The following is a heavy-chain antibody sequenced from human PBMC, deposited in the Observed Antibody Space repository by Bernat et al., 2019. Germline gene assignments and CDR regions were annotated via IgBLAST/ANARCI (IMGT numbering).Heavy chain of an antibody. V-gene: IGHV1-69*01. CDR2: IIPIFGTA. D-gene: IGHD3-16*02. CDR3: ASHEITFGGVIVPGFDY. Sequence: GSSVKVSCKASGGTFSSYAISWVRQAPGQGLEWMGGIIPIFGTANYAQKFQGRVTITADESTSTAYMELSSLRSEDTAVYYCASHEITFGGVIVPGFDYWGQGTLVTVSS. J-gene: IGHJ4*02. CDR1: GGTFSSYA.